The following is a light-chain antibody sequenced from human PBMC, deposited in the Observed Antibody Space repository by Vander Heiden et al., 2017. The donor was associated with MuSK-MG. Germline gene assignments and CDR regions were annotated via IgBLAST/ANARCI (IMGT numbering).Light chain of an antibody. V-gene: IGLV2-23*01. Sequence: QSALTHPASVSGSPGQSITISCTGTSSDVGSYNLVSWYQQHPGKAPKLMIYEGSKRPSGVSNRFSGSKSGNTASLTISGLQAEDEADYYCCSYAGSSTSYVFGTGTKVTAL. CDR2: EGS. CDR3: CSYAGSSTSYV. J-gene: IGLJ1*01. CDR1: SSDVGSYNL.